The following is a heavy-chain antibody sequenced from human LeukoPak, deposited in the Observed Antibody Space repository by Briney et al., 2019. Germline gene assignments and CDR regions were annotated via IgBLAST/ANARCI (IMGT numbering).Heavy chain of an antibody. Sequence: PSETLSLTCTVSGGSISSYYWSWIRQPPGKGLEWIGYIYYSGSTNYNPSLKSRVTISVDTSKNQFSLKLSSATAADTAVYYRARDSSPYDFWSGYLPYYYGMDVWGQGTTVTVSS. V-gene: IGHV4-59*01. CDR1: GGSISSYY. D-gene: IGHD3-3*01. CDR2: IYYSGST. J-gene: IGHJ6*02. CDR3: ARDSSPYDFWSGYLPYYYGMDV.